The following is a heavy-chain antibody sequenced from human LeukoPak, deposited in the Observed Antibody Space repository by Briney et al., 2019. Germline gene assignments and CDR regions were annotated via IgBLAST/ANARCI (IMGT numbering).Heavy chain of an antibody. CDR1: GFTFSSYW. CDR2: ISSSGSTI. J-gene: IGHJ5*02. Sequence: SGGSLRLSCAASGFTFSSYWMHWVRQAPGKGLEWVSKISSSGSTIFYADSVKGRFTISRDNAKSSLYLQMNSLRAEDTAVYYCARDRFLNWFDPWGQGTLVTVSS. CDR3: ARDRFLNWFDP. V-gene: IGHV3-48*04.